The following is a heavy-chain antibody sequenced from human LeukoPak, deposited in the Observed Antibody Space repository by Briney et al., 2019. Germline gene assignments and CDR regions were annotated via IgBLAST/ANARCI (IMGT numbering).Heavy chain of an antibody. V-gene: IGHV3-74*01. J-gene: IGHJ4*02. CDR3: ATPTTWEDVFDF. CDR1: GFTVSSYW. CDR2: INSDGSNT. D-gene: IGHD1-26*01. Sequence: PGGSLRHSCAASGFTVSSYWMHWVRQAPGKGLVWVSCINSDGSNTRYADSVKGRFTISRDNAKNTLYLQMNSLRAEDTAVYYCATPTTWEDVFDFWGQGTLVTVSS.